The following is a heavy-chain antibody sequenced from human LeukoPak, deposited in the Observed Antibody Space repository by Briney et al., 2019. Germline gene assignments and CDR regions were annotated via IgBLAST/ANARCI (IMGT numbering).Heavy chain of an antibody. Sequence: SETLSLTCTVSGGSISSSSYYWGWIRQPPGKGLEWIGCIDYSGSTYYIPSLKSRVTISVDTSKNQFSLKLSSVTAADTAVYYCARPNLELTNENWFDPWGQGTLVTVSS. CDR1: GGSISSSSYY. D-gene: IGHD1-7*01. V-gene: IGHV4-39*01. CDR3: ARPNLELTNENWFDP. CDR2: IDYSGST. J-gene: IGHJ5*02.